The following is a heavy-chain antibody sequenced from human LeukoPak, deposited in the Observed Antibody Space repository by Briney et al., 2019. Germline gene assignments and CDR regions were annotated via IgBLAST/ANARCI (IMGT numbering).Heavy chain of an antibody. J-gene: IGHJ3*02. CDR2: IYTSGST. CDR3: AVLTYYYDSSGSSDAFDI. Sequence: SETLSLTCTVSGGSISSYYWSWLRQPAGKGLEWIGRIYTSGSTNYNPSLKSRVTMSVDTSKNQFSLKLSSVTAADTAVYYCAVLTYYYDSSGSSDAFDIWGQGTMVTVSS. CDR1: GGSISSYY. D-gene: IGHD3-22*01. V-gene: IGHV4-4*07.